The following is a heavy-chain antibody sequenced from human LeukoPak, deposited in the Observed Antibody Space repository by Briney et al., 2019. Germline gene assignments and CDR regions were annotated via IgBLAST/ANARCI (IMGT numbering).Heavy chain of an antibody. J-gene: IGHJ4*03. Sequence: GGSLRLSCAASGFAFSGYSMTWVRQGPGKGLEWVSSITSASSAIYYADSVKGRFIISRDNAKKSVYLQMDSPRAEDTGVYHYAPAGAISPCLHDYWGQGTLVAVSS. V-gene: IGHV3-21*01. D-gene: IGHD1-26*01. CDR3: APAGAISPCLHDY. CDR1: GFAFSGYS. CDR2: ITSASSAI.